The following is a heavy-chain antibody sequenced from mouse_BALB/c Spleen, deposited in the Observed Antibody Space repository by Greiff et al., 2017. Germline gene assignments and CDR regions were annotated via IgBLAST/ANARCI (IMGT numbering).Heavy chain of an antibody. CDR2: IYPGDGDT. CDR1: GYAFSSSW. J-gene: IGHJ4*01. Sequence: VQLVESGPELVKPGASVKISCKASGYAFSSSWMNWVKQRPGQGLEWIGRIYPGDGDTNYNGKFKGKATLTADKSSSTAYMQLSSLTSVDSAVYFCARSTWNAMDYWGQGTSVTVSS. D-gene: IGHD5-1*01. V-gene: IGHV1-82*01. CDR3: ARSTWNAMDY.